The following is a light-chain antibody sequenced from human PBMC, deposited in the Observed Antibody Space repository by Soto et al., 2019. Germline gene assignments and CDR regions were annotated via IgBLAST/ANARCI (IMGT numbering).Light chain of an antibody. Sequence: QSALTQPPSASGSPGQSVTISCTGTSSDVGGYNYVSWYQQHPGRAPKLMIFEVTKRHSGVPDRFSGSKSGYTASLTVSGLQAEDEADYFCSSYAGNNNLVFGGGTKLTVL. CDR3: SSYAGNNNLV. J-gene: IGLJ3*02. CDR1: SSDVGGYNY. CDR2: EVT. V-gene: IGLV2-8*01.